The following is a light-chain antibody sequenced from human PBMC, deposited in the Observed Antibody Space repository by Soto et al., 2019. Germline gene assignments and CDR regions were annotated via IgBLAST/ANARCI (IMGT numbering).Light chain of an antibody. CDR3: QSYDSSLSVV. CDR1: SSNIGAGYD. J-gene: IGLJ2*01. CDR2: GNS. Sequence: QSVLTQPPSVSGAPGQRVTISCTGSSSNIGAGYDVHWYQQLPGTAPKLLIYGNSNRPSGVPDRFSGSKSGTSASLAITGLQAEYEADYYCQSYDSSLSVVFGGGTKLTGL. V-gene: IGLV1-40*01.